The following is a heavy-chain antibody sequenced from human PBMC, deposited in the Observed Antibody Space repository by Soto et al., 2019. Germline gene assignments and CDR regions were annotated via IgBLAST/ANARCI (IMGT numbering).Heavy chain of an antibody. D-gene: IGHD6-19*01. CDR1: EFTFSGYS. V-gene: IGHV3-64*01. CDR2: INTNGVNT. CDR3: ARGRVEDSSGWATYFDY. Sequence: EVQLVESGGGLVQPGGSLRLSCAASEFTFSGYSMFWVRQAPGKGLEYVSAINTNGVNTFYAKSVKGRFTISRDNSKNTMYLQMGSLRAEDMAVYYCARGRVEDSSGWATYFDYWGQGTLVTVSS. J-gene: IGHJ4*02.